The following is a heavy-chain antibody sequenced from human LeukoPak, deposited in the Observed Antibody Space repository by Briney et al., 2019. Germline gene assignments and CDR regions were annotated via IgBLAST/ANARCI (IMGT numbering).Heavy chain of an antibody. D-gene: IGHD3-22*01. J-gene: IGHJ4*02. V-gene: IGHV3-23*01. Sequence: PGGSLRLSCAASGFTFSSYSMNWVRQAPGKGLEWVSAISGSGGSTYYADSVKGRFTISRDNSKNTLYLQMNSLRAEDTAVYYCARVPRGTVVVMSLDFWGQGTLVTVPS. CDR1: GFTFSSYS. CDR3: ARVPRGTVVVMSLDF. CDR2: ISGSGGST.